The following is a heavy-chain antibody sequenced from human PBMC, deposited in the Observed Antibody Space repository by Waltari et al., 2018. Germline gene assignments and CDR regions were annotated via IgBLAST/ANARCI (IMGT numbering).Heavy chain of an antibody. CDR3: ARYATMASADPAWYFDL. CDR1: GFPISSAYY. D-gene: IGHD6-13*01. V-gene: IGHV4-38-2*01. Sequence: QVQLQESGPGLVKPSETLSPPCAVSGFPISSAYYWGWIRQPPGKGLEWIGNIYHTGGTGRTFYNPSLKSRLTISVDTSKNQFSLRLTSVTAADTAVYYCARYATMASADPAWYFDLWGRGTLVTVSS. J-gene: IGHJ2*01. CDR2: IYHTGGTGRT.